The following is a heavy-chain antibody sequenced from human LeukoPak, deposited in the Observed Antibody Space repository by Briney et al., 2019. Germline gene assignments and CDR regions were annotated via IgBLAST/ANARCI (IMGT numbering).Heavy chain of an antibody. J-gene: IGHJ6*02. CDR3: ARDVKIAVAGTFYYYGMDV. CDR2: INVHNDNT. Sequence: ASVKVSCKASGYTFTSYGISWVREAPGQGLEWMGWINVHNDNTNYAQKFQGRVTVTTDTSTNTAYMELRSLRSDDTAVYYCARDVKIAVAGTFYYYGMDVWGQGTTVTVSS. D-gene: IGHD6-19*01. V-gene: IGHV1-18*01. CDR1: GYTFTSYG.